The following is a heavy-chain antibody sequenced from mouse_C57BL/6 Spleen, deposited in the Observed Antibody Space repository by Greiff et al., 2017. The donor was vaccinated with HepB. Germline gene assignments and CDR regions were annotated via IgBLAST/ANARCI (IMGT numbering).Heavy chain of an antibody. Sequence: EVKLMESGGGLVKPGGSLKLSCAASGFTFSSYAMSWVRQTPEKRLEWVATISDGGSYTYYPDNVKGRFTISRDNAKNNLYLQMSHLKSEDTAMYYCARDWYYGSFAYWGQGTLVTVSA. V-gene: IGHV5-4*01. CDR3: ARDWYYGSFAY. CDR1: GFTFSSYA. J-gene: IGHJ3*01. CDR2: ISDGGSYT. D-gene: IGHD1-1*01.